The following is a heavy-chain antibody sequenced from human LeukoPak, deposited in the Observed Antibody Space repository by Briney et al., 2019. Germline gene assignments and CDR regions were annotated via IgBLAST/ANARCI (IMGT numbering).Heavy chain of an antibody. V-gene: IGHV1-69*13. CDR3: ARADYRMGYYYYGMDV. CDR1: GGTFSSYA. J-gene: IGHJ6*02. CDR2: IIPIFGTA. Sequence: SVKVSCKASGGTFSSYAISWVRQAPGQGLEWMGGIIPIFGTANYAQKFQGRVTITADESTSTAYMELSSLRSEDTAVYYCARADYRMGYYYYGMDVWGQGTTVTVSS. D-gene: IGHD4-11*01.